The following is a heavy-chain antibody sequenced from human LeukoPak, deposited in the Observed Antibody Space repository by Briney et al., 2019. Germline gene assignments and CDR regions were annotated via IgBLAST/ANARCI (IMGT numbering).Heavy chain of an antibody. CDR2: ISSSSSTI. D-gene: IGHD2-2*02. J-gene: IGHJ3*02. V-gene: IGHV3-48*01. Sequence: GGSLRLSCAASGFTFSSYSMNWVRQAPGKGLEWVSYISSSSSTIYYADSVKGRFTISRDNAKNSLYLQMNSLRAEDTAVYYCARDQGGYCSSTSCYSDAFDIWGQGTMVTVSS. CDR1: GFTFSSYS. CDR3: ARDQGGYCSSTSCYSDAFDI.